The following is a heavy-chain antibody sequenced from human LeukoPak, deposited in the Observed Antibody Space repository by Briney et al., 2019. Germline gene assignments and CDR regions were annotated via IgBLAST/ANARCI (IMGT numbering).Heavy chain of an antibody. CDR1: GDSVTGYF. D-gene: IGHD6-19*01. CDR3: VIGVGWLPDY. J-gene: IGHJ4*02. V-gene: IGHV4-59*02. Sequence: SETLSLTCTVFGDSVTGYFLNWVRQPPGKGLEWIGHIYKIGTTNYNPSLKSRLTISADTSKNQFSLQLRSVTAADTAVYYCVIGVGWLPDYWGQGALVTVSS. CDR2: IYKIGTT.